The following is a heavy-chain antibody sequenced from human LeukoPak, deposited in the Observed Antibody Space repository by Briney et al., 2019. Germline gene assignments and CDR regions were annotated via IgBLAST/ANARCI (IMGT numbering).Heavy chain of an antibody. J-gene: IGHJ4*02. Sequence: GGSLRLSCAASGFTFSSYTMSWVRQAPGKGLEWVSAISGSGGSTYYADSVKGRFTISRDNSKNTLYLQMNSLRAEDTAVYYCAKDLGITIFGVVTNWGQGTLVTVSS. D-gene: IGHD3-3*01. CDR2: ISGSGGST. V-gene: IGHV3-23*01. CDR3: AKDLGITIFGVVTN. CDR1: GFTFSSYT.